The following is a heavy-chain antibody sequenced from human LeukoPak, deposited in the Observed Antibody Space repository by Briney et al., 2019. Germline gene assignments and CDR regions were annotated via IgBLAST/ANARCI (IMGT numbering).Heavy chain of an antibody. D-gene: IGHD2-8*02. CDR1: GYSFSSYW. CDR2: IDPGDSFT. CDR3: ARDGGGVSSWVSH. J-gene: IGHJ4*02. Sequence: GESLKISCKGSGYSFSSYWINWVRQMPGKGLEWMGRIDPGDSFTKYRPSLEGRVTISAGKSLSTVYLQWSSLKASDTAIYYCARDGGGVSSWVSHWGQGTLVTVSS. V-gene: IGHV5-10-1*01.